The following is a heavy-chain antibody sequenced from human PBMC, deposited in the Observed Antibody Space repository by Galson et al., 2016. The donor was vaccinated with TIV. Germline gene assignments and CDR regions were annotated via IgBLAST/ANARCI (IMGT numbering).Heavy chain of an antibody. J-gene: IGHJ6*02. CDR2: IYWDDDK. V-gene: IGHV2-5*02. Sequence: PALVKPTQTLTLTCTFSGFSLSTTKVGVAWVRQPPGEALEWLALIYWDDDKRYSPSLRSRLAISKDTSKNQGVLIMTNMDPVHTATYYCTLLPNMFYYGMAVWVQGTTDPVSS. D-gene: IGHD3-10*02. CDR1: GFSLSTTKVG. CDR3: TLLPNMFYYGMAV.